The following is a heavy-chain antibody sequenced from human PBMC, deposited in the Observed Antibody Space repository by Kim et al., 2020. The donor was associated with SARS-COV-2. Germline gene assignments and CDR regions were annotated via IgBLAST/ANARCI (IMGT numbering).Heavy chain of an antibody. J-gene: IGHJ5*02. V-gene: IGHV1-18*01. CDR1: GYTFTSYG. D-gene: IGHD2-15*01. Sequence: ASVKVSCKASGYTFTSYGISWVRQAPGQGLEWMGWISAYNGNTNYAQKLQGRVTMTTDTSTSTAYMELRSLRSDDTAVYYCARDPFGCSGGSCYDRPGWFDPWGQGTLVTVSS. CDR3: ARDPFGCSGGSCYDRPGWFDP. CDR2: ISAYNGNT.